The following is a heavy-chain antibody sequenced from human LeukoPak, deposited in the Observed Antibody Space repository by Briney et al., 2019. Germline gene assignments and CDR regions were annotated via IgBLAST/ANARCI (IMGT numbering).Heavy chain of an antibody. CDR3: AKVDPRTWIQLWFEY. CDR1: GFTFSDYS. CDR2: ISFSVNTK. Sequence: PGGSLRLSCAASGFTFSDYSMNWVRQAPGKGLEWVSYISFSVNTKYYGDSEGRFTISRDNAKNSLYLHMDSLRAEDTAVYYCAKVDPRTWIQLWFEYWGQGTLVTVSS. D-gene: IGHD5-18*01. V-gene: IGHV3-48*04. J-gene: IGHJ4*02.